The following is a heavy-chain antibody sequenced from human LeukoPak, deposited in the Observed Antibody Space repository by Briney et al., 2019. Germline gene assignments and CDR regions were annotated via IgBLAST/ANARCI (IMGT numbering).Heavy chain of an antibody. J-gene: IGHJ4*02. CDR2: INPSGGST. CDR3: ARTVRYSSFDY. D-gene: IGHD5-18*01. Sequence: VASVKVSCKASGYTFTSYYMHWVRQAPGQGLEWMGIINPSGGSTSYAQKFQGRVTMTEDTSTDIAYMELSSLRSEDTAVYYCARTVRYSSFDYWGQGTLVTVSS. CDR1: GYTFTSYY. V-gene: IGHV1-46*01.